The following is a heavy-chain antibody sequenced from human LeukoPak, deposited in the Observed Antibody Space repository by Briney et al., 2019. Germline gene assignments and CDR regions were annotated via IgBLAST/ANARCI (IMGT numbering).Heavy chain of an antibody. CDR2: MHYSGIT. V-gene: IGHV4-39*01. CDR1: GGSISSGSHY. D-gene: IGHD5-12*01. J-gene: IGHJ4*02. CDR3: ARYPYSDSGVWQAFDY. Sequence: SETLSLTCIVSGGSISSGSHYWGWIRQPPGKGLEWTGSMHYSGITYYNPSLTSRVTISVDTSKNQLSLRLTSVTAADTAVYYCARYPYSDSGVWQAFDYWGQGTLVTVSS.